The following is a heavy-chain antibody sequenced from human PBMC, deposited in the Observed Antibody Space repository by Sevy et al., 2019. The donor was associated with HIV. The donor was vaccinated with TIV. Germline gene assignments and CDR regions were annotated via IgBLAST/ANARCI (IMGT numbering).Heavy chain of an antibody. J-gene: IGHJ6*02. D-gene: IGHD3-3*01. CDR1: GYTFTGYY. Sequence: ASVKVSCKASGYTFTGYYMHWVRQAPGQGLEWMGWINPNSGGTNYAQKFQGRVTMTRDTSISTAYMELSRLRSDDTAVYHCAREVIIVGYYYYGMDVWGQGTTVTVSS. V-gene: IGHV1-2*02. CDR2: INPNSGGT. CDR3: AREVIIVGYYYYGMDV.